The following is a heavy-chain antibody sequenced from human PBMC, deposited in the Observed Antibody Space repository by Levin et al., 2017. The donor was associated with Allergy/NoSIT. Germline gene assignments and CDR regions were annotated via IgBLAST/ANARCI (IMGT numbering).Heavy chain of an antibody. CDR2: IIPSFGAP. CDR1: GGTFSNYA. D-gene: IGHD3-10*01. V-gene: IGHV1-69*13. Sequence: SVKVSCKVSGGTFSNYAISWVRQAPGQGLEWMGGIIPSFGAPNYAQKFQGRLTITADGSTSTAYMELSSLRSEDTAVYYCARDGAVIYYGSGSALDYWGQGTLVTVSS. CDR3: ARDGAVIYYGSGSALDY. J-gene: IGHJ4*02.